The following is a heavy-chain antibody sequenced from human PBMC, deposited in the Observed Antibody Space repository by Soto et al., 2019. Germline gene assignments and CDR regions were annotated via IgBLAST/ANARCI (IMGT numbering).Heavy chain of an antibody. CDR3: ARGLMTTVTTAYYGMDV. J-gene: IGHJ6*02. CDR1: GGTFSSYA. D-gene: IGHD4-17*01. V-gene: IGHV1-69*13. CDR2: IIPIFGTA. Sequence: SVKVSCKASGGTFSSYAISWVRQAPGQGLEWMGGIIPIFGTANYAQKFQGRVTITADESTSTAYMELSSLRSEDTAVYYCARGLMTTVTTAYYGMDVWGQGTTVTV.